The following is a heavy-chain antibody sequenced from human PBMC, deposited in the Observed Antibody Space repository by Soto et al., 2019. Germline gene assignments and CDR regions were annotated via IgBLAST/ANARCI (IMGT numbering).Heavy chain of an antibody. Sequence: ASVKVSCKASGYTFTSYGISWVRQALGQGLEWMGWISAYNGNTNYAQKLQGRVTMTTDTSTSTAYMELRSLRSDDTAVYYCARDVWLGDDEYSSSSVAFDIWGQGTMVTVSS. D-gene: IGHD6-6*01. J-gene: IGHJ3*02. CDR3: ARDVWLGDDEYSSSSVAFDI. CDR2: ISAYNGNT. CDR1: GYTFTSYG. V-gene: IGHV1-18*04.